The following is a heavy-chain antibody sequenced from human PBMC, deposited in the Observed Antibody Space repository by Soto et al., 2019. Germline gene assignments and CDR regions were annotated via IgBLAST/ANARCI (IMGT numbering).Heavy chain of an antibody. Sequence: PGVSLRLSCTASGFTFNNAWMTWVRQAPGKGLEWVGRIKSKTDGGTTDYAAPVKGRFTISRDDSKNTLLLQMNSLKTEDTAVYYCSTVGSNSPYYFYGMDVWGQGTTVTVSS. CDR2: IKSKTDGGTT. J-gene: IGHJ6*02. CDR1: GFTFNNAW. V-gene: IGHV3-15*01. D-gene: IGHD4-4*01. CDR3: STVGSNSPYYFYGMDV.